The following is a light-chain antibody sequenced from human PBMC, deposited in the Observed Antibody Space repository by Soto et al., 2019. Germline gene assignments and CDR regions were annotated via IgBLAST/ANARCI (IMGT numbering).Light chain of an antibody. CDR3: QEGSTLLT. CDR2: GAS. Sequence: DIQMTQSPSSLSTSVGDRVTITCRTSQSVSTYLNWYQQRPGKAPKLLIYGASSLQSGVPSRFSGSGSGTHFTLTLSSLQPEDFATYYCQEGSTLLTFGGGTKVEIK. J-gene: IGKJ4*01. V-gene: IGKV1-39*01. CDR1: QSVSTY.